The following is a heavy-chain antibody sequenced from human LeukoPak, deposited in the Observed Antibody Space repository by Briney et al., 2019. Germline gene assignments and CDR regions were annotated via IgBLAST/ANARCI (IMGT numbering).Heavy chain of an antibody. CDR3: ARRAGAYSHPYDY. D-gene: IGHD4/OR15-4a*01. CDR1: GFTVSSNY. Sequence: PGGSLRLSCAASGFTVSSNYMTWVRQAPGKGLEWVSVIYSGGTTYYADSVKGRFTISRDNSKNTLYLQMNSLSAEDTAVYYCARRAGAYSHPYDYWGQGTLVTVSS. J-gene: IGHJ4*02. V-gene: IGHV3-53*01. CDR2: IYSGGTT.